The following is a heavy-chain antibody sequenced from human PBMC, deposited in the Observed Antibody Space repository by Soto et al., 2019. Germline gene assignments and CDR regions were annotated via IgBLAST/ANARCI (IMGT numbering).Heavy chain of an antibody. Sequence: EVQLVESGGGLVQPGGSLRLSCAASGFTFSSYWMHWVRQAPGKGLVWVSNIGLDGSTTRDADSVKGRFTISRDNARNTLYLQMNSLRAEDTAVYYCARDNNWSFDSWGQGTLVTVSS. CDR2: IGLDGSTT. CDR3: ARDNNWSFDS. J-gene: IGHJ4*02. D-gene: IGHD1-1*01. V-gene: IGHV3-74*01. CDR1: GFTFSSYW.